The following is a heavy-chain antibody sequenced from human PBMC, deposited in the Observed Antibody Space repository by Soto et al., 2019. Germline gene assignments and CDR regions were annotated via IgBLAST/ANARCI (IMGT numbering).Heavy chain of an antibody. CDR3: AAPISSHYGGNGLDI. J-gene: IGHJ3*02. CDR1: GYTFTGYY. Sequence: GASVKVSCKASGYTFTGYYMHWVRQAPGQGLEWMGWINPNSGGTNYAQKFQGWVTITRDMSTSTAYMELSSLRSEDTAVYYCAAPISSHYGGNGLDIWGQGTMVTVSS. V-gene: IGHV1-2*04. D-gene: IGHD4-17*01. CDR2: INPNSGGT.